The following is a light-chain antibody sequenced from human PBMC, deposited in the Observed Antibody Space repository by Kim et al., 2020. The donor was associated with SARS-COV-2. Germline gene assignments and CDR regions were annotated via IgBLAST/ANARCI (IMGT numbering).Light chain of an antibody. Sequence: SPGERATLSRRASQSVSSSYLAWYQQKPGQAPRLLIYGASSRATGIPDRFSGSGSGTDFTLTISRLEPEDFAVYYCQQYGSSPWTFGQGTKVEIK. CDR3: QQYGSSPWT. CDR1: QSVSSSY. CDR2: GAS. V-gene: IGKV3-20*01. J-gene: IGKJ1*01.